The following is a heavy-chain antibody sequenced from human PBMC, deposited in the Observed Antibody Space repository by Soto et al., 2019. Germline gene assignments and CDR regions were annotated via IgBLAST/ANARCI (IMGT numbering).Heavy chain of an antibody. CDR3: ARDPGDGDYEGYYYYGMDV. CDR2: IYHSGNT. J-gene: IGHJ6*02. V-gene: IGHV4-4*02. D-gene: IGHD4-17*01. CDR1: GGPISSSDW. Sequence: QVQLQESGPGLVKPSGTLSLTCAVSGGPISSSDWWSWVRQPPGKGLEWIGEIYHSGNTHYNPSLKSRVTISSDNSKNQFSLKLSSVTAADPAVYYCARDPGDGDYEGYYYYGMDVWGQGTTVTVSS.